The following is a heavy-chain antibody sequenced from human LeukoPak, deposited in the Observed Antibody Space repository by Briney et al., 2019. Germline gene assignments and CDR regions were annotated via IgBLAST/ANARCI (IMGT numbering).Heavy chain of an antibody. CDR1: GYTFSGYY. D-gene: IGHD6-13*01. CDR3: ARGESSRWSSPVSTTHFYSTMDV. V-gene: IGHV1-2*02. Sequence: ASVRVSCKASGYTFSGYYMHWVRQAPGQGLEWMGWTNPNSGGTKYAQKFQGRVTMTRDTSIGTAYMELSRLRSDDTAVYYCARGESSRWSSPVSTTHFYSTMDVWGQGTTVTVSS. J-gene: IGHJ6*02. CDR2: TNPNSGGT.